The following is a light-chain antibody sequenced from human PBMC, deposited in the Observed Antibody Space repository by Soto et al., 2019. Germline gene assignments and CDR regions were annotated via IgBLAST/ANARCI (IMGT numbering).Light chain of an antibody. V-gene: IGLV4-69*01. CDR1: RGHSNYA. Sequence: QPVLTQSPSASASLGASVKLTCTLSRGHSNYAIAWHQQQSEKGPRYLMKLNSDGSHSKGDGIPDRFSGSSSGAESYLTISSLQSEDEADYYCQTWGSGIVVFGGGTKLTVL. J-gene: IGLJ2*01. CDR3: QTWGSGIVV. CDR2: LNSDGSH.